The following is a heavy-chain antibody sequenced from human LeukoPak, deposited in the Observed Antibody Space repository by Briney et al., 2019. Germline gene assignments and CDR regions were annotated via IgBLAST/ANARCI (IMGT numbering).Heavy chain of an antibody. CDR2: IYYSGST. J-gene: IGHJ6*03. CDR3: ARESYYDFWSGYSYYYMDV. V-gene: IGHV4-31*03. D-gene: IGHD3-3*01. Sequence: PSETLSLTCTVSGGSISSGGYYWSWIRQHPGKGLEWIGYIYYSGSTYYNPSLKSRVTISVDTSKNQFSLKLSSVTAADTAVYYCARESYYDFWSGYSYYYMDVWGKGTTVTVSS. CDR1: GGSISSGGYY.